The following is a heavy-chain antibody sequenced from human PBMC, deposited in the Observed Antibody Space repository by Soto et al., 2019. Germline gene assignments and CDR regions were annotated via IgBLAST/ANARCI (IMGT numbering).Heavy chain of an antibody. CDR1: GYTLTELS. CDR3: ATGEYCSSTSCYFGY. Sequence: SSVKVSCKVSGYTLTELSMHWVRQAPGKGLEWMGGFDPEDGETIYAQKFQGRVTMTEDTSTDTAYMELSSLRSEDTAVYYRATGEYCSSTSCYFGYWGQGTLVTVS. V-gene: IGHV1-24*01. CDR2: FDPEDGET. D-gene: IGHD2-2*01. J-gene: IGHJ4*02.